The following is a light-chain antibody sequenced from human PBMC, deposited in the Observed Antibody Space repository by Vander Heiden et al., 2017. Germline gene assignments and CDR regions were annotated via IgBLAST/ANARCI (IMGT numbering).Light chain of an antibody. V-gene: IGKV3-11*01. CDR2: DAS. CDR1: QSVSSY. CDR3: QQRSNWPEPT. J-gene: IGKJ5*01. Sequence: EIVLTQSPATLSLSPGERATLSCRASQSVSSYLAWYQQKPGQAPRLLIYDASNRATGIPARFSGSGSGTDFTLTISSLEPEDFAVYYCQQRSNWPEPTFGQGTRLEMK.